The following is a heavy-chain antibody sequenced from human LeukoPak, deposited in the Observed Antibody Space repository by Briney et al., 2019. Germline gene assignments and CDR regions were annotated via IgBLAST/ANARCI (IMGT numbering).Heavy chain of an antibody. J-gene: IGHJ4*02. CDR1: GCTFSIYA. CDR3: ARDRPNYYGSDGHYYRRDGDY. Sequence: GGSLRLSCAASGCTFSIYAMSWVRQAPGKGLQWVSSITSRGESTWYVDSVKGRFTITRDNSENTLYLQMHSLGAEDTAVYYCARDRPNYYGSDGHYYRRDGDYWGRGTLVSVSS. CDR2: ITSRGEST. D-gene: IGHD3-22*01. V-gene: IGHV3-23*01.